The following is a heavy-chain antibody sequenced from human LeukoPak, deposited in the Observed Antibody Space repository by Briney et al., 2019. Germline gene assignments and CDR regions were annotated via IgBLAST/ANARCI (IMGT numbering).Heavy chain of an antibody. V-gene: IGHV1-8*01. D-gene: IGHD3-3*01. CDR1: GYTFTSYD. J-gene: IGHJ6*02. CDR3: ARSAAGGYYDFWSGYRTRYYYYYGMDV. CDR2: MNPNSGNT. Sequence: ASVKVSCKASGYTFTSYDINWVRQATGQGLEWMGWMNPNSGNTGYAQKFQGRVTMTRNTSISTAYMELSSLRSEDTAVYYSARSAAGGYYDFWSGYRTRYYYYYGMDVWGQGTTVTVS.